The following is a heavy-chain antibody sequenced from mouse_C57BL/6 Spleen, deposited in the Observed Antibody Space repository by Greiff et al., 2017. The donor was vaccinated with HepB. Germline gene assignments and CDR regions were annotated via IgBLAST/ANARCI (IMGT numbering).Heavy chain of an antibody. CDR2: IYPGDGDT. Sequence: LVKPGASVKISCKASGYAFSSSWMNWVKQRPGKGLEWIGRIYPGDGDTNYNGKFKGKATLTADKSSSTAYMQLSSLTSEDSAVYFCARLITTVVDYFDYWGQGTTLTVSS. CDR3: ARLITTVVDYFDY. V-gene: IGHV1-82*01. CDR1: GYAFSSSW. J-gene: IGHJ2*01. D-gene: IGHD1-1*01.